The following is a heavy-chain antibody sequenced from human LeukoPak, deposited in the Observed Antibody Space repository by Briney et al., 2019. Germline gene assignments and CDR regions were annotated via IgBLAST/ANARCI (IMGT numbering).Heavy chain of an antibody. CDR2: IYYSGST. CDR3: ATRITPYYFDF. D-gene: IGHD2-15*01. J-gene: IGHJ4*02. V-gene: IGHV4-39*01. CDR1: SRSISSSSYY. Sequence: SETLSLTCTLSSRSISSSSYYWGWIRQPPGKGLEWIGNIYYSGSTYYNPSLKSRVTISVDTSKNQFSLKLSSVTAADTAVYYCATRITPYYFDFWGQGTLVTVSS.